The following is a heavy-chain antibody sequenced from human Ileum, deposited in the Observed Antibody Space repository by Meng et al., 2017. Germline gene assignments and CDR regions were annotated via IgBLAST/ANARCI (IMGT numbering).Heavy chain of an antibody. J-gene: IGHJ5*02. V-gene: IGHV4-4*02. CDR1: GGSISNGKW. D-gene: IGHD3-10*01. Sequence: QVQLQESGLGLVKSSGTLSCTCAVSGGSISNGKWWSWVRQPPGKGLEWIGEISQSGTTNYYPSLNSRVSISLDKANNHLSLTLTSVTAADTAVYYCATYGSGFTPPLDPWGQGILVTVSS. CDR2: ISQSGTT. CDR3: ATYGSGFTPPLDP.